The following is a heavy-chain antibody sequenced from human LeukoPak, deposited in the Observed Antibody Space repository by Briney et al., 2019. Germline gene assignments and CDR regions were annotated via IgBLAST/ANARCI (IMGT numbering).Heavy chain of an antibody. CDR3: AKDRPQLRYFDWLSSYYGMDV. Sequence: GGSLRLSCAASGFTFSDYYMNWIRQAPGKGLEWVSYISSSGTTRYYADSVKGRFTISRDNGKNSLYLQMDSLRAEDTAVYYCAKDRPQLRYFDWLSSYYGMDVWGQGTTVTVSS. J-gene: IGHJ6*02. CDR1: GFTFSDYY. V-gene: IGHV3-11*01. CDR2: ISSSGTTR. D-gene: IGHD3-9*01.